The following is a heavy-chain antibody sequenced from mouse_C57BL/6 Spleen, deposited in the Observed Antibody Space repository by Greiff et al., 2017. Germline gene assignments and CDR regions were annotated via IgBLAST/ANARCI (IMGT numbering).Heavy chain of an antibody. D-gene: IGHD3-2*02. CDR2: IYPRSGNT. V-gene: IGHV1-81*01. CDR3: ARGDSSGLYAMDY. J-gene: IGHJ4*01. Sequence: VKLMESGAELARPGASVKLSCKASGYTFTSYGISWVKQRTGQGLEWIGEIYPRSGNTYYNEKFKGKATLTADKSSSTAYMELRSLTSEDSAVYFCARGDSSGLYAMDYWGQGTSVTVSS. CDR1: GYTFTSYG.